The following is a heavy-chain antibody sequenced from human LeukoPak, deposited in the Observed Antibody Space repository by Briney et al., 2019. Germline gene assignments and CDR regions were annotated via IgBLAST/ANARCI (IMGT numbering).Heavy chain of an antibody. J-gene: IGHJ4*02. CDR2: INHSGST. V-gene: IGHV4-34*01. D-gene: IGHD6-19*01. Sequence: SETLSLTCAVYGGSFSGYYWSWIRQPPGKGLEGIGEINHSGSTNYNPSLKSRVTISVDTSKNQFSLKLSSVTAADTAVYYCARVLYSSGWYEYYFDYWGQGTLVTVSS. CDR3: ARVLYSSGWYEYYFDY. CDR1: GGSFSGYY.